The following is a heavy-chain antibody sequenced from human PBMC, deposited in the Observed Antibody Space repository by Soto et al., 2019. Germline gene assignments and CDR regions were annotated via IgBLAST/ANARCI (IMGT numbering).Heavy chain of an antibody. Sequence: SQTLSLTCAISVYSVSANSVGWHWIMQSPSRGLEWLGRTYYRSRWYNDYALSLKSRITIDLDASKNQFSLHLTSVTPDDTAVYYCVRGAPMIVESNSLDYDGFDVWGQGTMVIVS. D-gene: IGHD3-22*01. CDR1: VYSVSANSVG. J-gene: IGHJ3*01. V-gene: IGHV6-1*01. CDR2: TYYRSRWYN. CDR3: VRGAPMIVESNSLDYDGFDV.